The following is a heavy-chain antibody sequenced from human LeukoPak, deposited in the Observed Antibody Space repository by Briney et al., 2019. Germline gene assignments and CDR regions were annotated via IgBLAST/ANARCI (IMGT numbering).Heavy chain of an antibody. CDR2: IHHTGST. CDR1: GGSISSGGYS. J-gene: IGHJ2*01. V-gene: IGHV4-30-2*01. Sequence: PSETLSLTCAVSGGSISSGGYSWTWIRQPPGEGLEWIGYIHHTGSTYYKPSLKSRVTISVDRSKNQFSLKLTSVTAADTAVYYCASGYWFLDLWGRGTLVTVSS. CDR3: ASGYWFLDL.